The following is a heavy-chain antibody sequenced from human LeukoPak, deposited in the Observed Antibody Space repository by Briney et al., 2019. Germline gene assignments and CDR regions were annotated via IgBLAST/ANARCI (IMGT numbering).Heavy chain of an antibody. Sequence: PGGSLRLSCAASGFTFSSYAMSWVRQAPGKGLEWVSAISGSGGSTYYADSVKGRFTISRDNSKNTLYLQMSSLGAEDTAVYYCAKDFGYYDSSGLLDYWGQGTLVTVSS. CDR2: ISGSGGST. CDR1: GFTFSSYA. V-gene: IGHV3-23*01. D-gene: IGHD3-22*01. J-gene: IGHJ4*02. CDR3: AKDFGYYDSSGLLDY.